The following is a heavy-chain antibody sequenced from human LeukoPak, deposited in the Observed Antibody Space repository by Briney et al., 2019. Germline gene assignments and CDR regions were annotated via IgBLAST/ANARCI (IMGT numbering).Heavy chain of an antibody. J-gene: IGHJ4*02. D-gene: IGHD3-22*01. CDR1: GFTFSSYS. Sequence: GGSLRLSCAASGFTFSSYSMNWVRQAPGKGLEWVSVIYSGGSTYYADSVKGRFTISRDNSKNTLYLQMNSLRAEDTAVYYCARDPLLYSYYDSSGYSPGGYWGQGTLVTVSS. CDR2: IYSGGST. CDR3: ARDPLLYSYYDSSGYSPGGY. V-gene: IGHV3-66*01.